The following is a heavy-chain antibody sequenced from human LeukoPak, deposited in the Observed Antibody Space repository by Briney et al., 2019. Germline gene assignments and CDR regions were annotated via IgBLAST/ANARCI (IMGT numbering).Heavy chain of an antibody. J-gene: IGHJ4*02. CDR3: ANKLTGTLFDY. D-gene: IGHD7-27*01. CDR2: INHSGST. CDR1: GGSFSGYY. Sequence: SETLSLTCAVYGGSFSGYYWSWIRQPPGKGLEWIGEINHSGSTNYNPSLKSRVTISVDTSKNQFSLKLSSVTAADTAVYYCANKLTGTLFDYWGQGTLVTVSS. V-gene: IGHV4-34*01.